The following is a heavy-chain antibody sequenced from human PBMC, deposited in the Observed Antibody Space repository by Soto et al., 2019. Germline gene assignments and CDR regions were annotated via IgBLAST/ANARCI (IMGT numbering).Heavy chain of an antibody. Sequence: GASVKVSCKASGYTFTSYYIHWVRQAPGQGLERMGIINPSGGSTSYAQKFQGRVTMTRDTSTSTVYMELSSLRSEDTAVYYFALVDYNWGSGMTYYYYGMDVRGQGTTVTVSS. J-gene: IGHJ6*02. CDR3: ALVDYNWGSGMTYYYYGMDV. V-gene: IGHV1-46*03. D-gene: IGHD7-27*01. CDR1: GYTFTSYY. CDR2: INPSGGST.